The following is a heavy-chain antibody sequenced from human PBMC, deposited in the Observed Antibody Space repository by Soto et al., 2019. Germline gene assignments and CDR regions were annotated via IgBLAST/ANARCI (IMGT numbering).Heavy chain of an antibody. Sequence: GGSLRLSCAASGFTFSSYGMHWVRQAPGKGLEWVAVISYDGSNKYYADSVKGRFTISRDNSKNTLYLQMNSLRAEGTAVYYCAKALEDRGNYYGMDVWGQGTTVTVSS. D-gene: IGHD3-10*01. V-gene: IGHV3-30*18. J-gene: IGHJ6*02. CDR1: GFTFSSYG. CDR2: ISYDGSNK. CDR3: AKALEDRGNYYGMDV.